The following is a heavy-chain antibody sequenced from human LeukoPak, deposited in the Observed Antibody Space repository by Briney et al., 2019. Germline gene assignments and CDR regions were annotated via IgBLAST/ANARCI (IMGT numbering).Heavy chain of an antibody. CDR3: AKDLSSAITSALVLDV. CDR1: GFTLSSYG. CDR2: ITWNRDNI. Sequence: PGGSLRLSCAASGFTLSSYGMNWVRQAPGKGLEWVAGITWNRDNIGYGDSVKGRFTISRDNVKNVLYLQMNSLRPEDTALYYCAKDLSSAITSALVLDVWGQGTTVTVS. D-gene: IGHD3-22*01. J-gene: IGHJ6*02. V-gene: IGHV3-9*01.